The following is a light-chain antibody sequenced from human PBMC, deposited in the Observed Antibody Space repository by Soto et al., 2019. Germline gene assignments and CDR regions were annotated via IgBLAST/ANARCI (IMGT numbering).Light chain of an antibody. V-gene: IGLV2-11*01. Sequence: QSVLTQPRSVSGSPGQAVTIPCTGTNNDVSGYNYVSWYQQHPGKAPKLMIYDVSKRPSGVPDRFSGSKSGNTASLTISWLQAEDEADYYCCSYAGSYTYVFGTGTKVTVL. CDR3: CSYAGSYTYV. CDR1: NNDVSGYNY. CDR2: DVS. J-gene: IGLJ1*01.